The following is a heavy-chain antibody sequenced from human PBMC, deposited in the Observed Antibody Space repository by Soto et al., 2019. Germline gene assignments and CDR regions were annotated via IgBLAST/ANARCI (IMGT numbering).Heavy chain of an antibody. CDR2: VNVGGDST. Sequence: PGGSLRLSCIASGFTFSSFGMTWVRQAPGKGLEWVSTVNVGGDSTHYADSVKGRFSIFRDNSKNTVYLQMNSLRAEDTAIYYCVKDVGYGFILFDYWGQGTLVTVSS. D-gene: IGHD3-10*01. CDR1: GFTFSSFG. V-gene: IGHV3-23*01. CDR3: VKDVGYGFILFDY. J-gene: IGHJ4*02.